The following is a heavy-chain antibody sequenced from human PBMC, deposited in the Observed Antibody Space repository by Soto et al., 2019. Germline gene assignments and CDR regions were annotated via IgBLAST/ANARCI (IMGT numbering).Heavy chain of an antibody. CDR1: GGSISSSSYY. CDR3: ARLMNGDYYYYYGMDV. Sequence: SETMSLTCTVFGGSISSSSYYWGWIRQPPGKGLEWIGSIYYSGSTYYDPSLKSRVTISVDTSKNQFSLKLSSVTAADTAVYYCARLMNGDYYYYYGMDVWGQGTTVTVSS. D-gene: IGHD4-17*01. J-gene: IGHJ6*02. CDR2: IYYSGST. V-gene: IGHV4-39*01.